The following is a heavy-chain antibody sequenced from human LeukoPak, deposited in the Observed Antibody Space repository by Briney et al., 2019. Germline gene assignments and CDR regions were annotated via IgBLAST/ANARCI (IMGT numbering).Heavy chain of an antibody. CDR1: GYTFTNYA. J-gene: IGHJ4*02. V-gene: IGHV7-4-1*02. CDR3: ARDRYSSSWPFEY. D-gene: IGHD6-13*01. Sequence: GASVKVSCKASGYTFTNYAIDWVRQAPGQGLEWMGWINTRTGSPVYVQGFTGQFVFPLDTSVSTAYLQISSLKPEDTAVCYCARDRYSSSWPFEYWGQGTLVTVSS. CDR2: INTRTGSP.